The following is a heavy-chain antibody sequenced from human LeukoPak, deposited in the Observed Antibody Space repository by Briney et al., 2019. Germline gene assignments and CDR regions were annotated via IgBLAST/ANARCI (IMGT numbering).Heavy chain of an antibody. CDR3: ARGASAKGYAGYCSSTSCPCGAFDI. D-gene: IGHD2-2*01. CDR2: INPNSGGT. CDR1: GYTFTGYY. V-gene: IGHV1-2*02. J-gene: IGHJ3*02. Sequence: ASVKVSCKASGYTFTGYYMHWVRQAPGQGLEWMGWINPNSGGTNYAQKFQGRVTMTRDTSISTAYMELSRLRSDDTAVYYCARGASAKGYAGYCSSTSCPCGAFDIWGQGTMVTVSS.